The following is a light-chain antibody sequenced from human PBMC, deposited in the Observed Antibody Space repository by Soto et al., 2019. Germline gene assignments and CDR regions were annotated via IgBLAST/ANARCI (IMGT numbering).Light chain of an antibody. CDR2: DVY. J-gene: IGLJ2*01. Sequence: QSVLTQPASVSGSPGQSITISCTGTSSDVGGYDYVSWFQQYPGKAPSLMLYDVYRRPSGVSYRFSGSKSGNTASLTISGLQAEDEADYYCSSYTTTSTVVFGGGTKFTVL. CDR1: SSDVGGYDY. V-gene: IGLV2-14*01. CDR3: SSYTTTSTVV.